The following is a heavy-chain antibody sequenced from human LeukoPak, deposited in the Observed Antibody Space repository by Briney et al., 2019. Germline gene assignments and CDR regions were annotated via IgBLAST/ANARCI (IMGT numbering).Heavy chain of an antibody. CDR2: ISSSSSII. J-gene: IGHJ4*02. D-gene: IGHD2-15*01. CDR3: AKPHSYCSGGSCYGYFDY. Sequence: PGGSLRLSCAASGFTFSSYSMNWVRQAPGKGLEWVSYISSSSSIIYYADSVKGRFTISRDNAKNSLYLQMNSLRAEDTAVYYCAKPHSYCSGGSCYGYFDYWGQGTLVTVSS. V-gene: IGHV3-48*01. CDR1: GFTFSSYS.